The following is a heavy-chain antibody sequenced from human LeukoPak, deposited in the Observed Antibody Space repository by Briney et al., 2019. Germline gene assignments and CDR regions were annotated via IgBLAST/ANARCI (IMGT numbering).Heavy chain of an antibody. J-gene: IGHJ4*02. CDR1: GFTFSKAW. V-gene: IGHV3-23*01. D-gene: IGHD2-15*01. Sequence: GGSLRLSCAASGFTFSKAWMTWVRQAPGKGLEWVSLISGSGNSTYYADSVKGRFTISRDNSKNTLYLQMNSLRAEDTAVYYCAKVLVLVSANRYYFDYWGQGTLVTVSS. CDR2: ISGSGNST. CDR3: AKVLVLVSANRYYFDY.